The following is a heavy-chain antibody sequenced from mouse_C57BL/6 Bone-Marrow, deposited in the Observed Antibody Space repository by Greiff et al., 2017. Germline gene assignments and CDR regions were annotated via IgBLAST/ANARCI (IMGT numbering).Heavy chain of an antibody. CDR3: ARSRWLLNMDY. V-gene: IGHV1-64*01. J-gene: IGHJ4*01. CDR1: GYTFTSYW. CDR2: IHPNSGST. D-gene: IGHD2-3*01. Sequence: QVQLQQPGAELVKPGASVKLSCKASGYTFTSYWMHWVKQRPGQGLEWIGMIHPNSGSTNYNEKFKSKATLTVDKSSSTAYMQLSSLTSEDSAVYYGARSRWLLNMDYWGQGTSGTVSS.